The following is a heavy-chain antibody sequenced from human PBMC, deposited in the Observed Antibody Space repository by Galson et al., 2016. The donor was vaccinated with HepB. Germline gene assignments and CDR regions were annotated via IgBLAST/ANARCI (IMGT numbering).Heavy chain of an antibody. J-gene: IGHJ4*02. Sequence: TLSLTCAVSGGSISSGDNSWSWIRQPPGKGLEWIGYIYDSGSTFYNPSLRGRVTISVARSNNQFSLKLTSVTAADTAVYYCAREGGFGDPYYFDYWGQGTLVTVSS. CDR3: AREGGFGDPYYFDY. CDR2: IYDSGST. CDR1: GGSISSGDNS. D-gene: IGHD4-17*01. V-gene: IGHV4-30-2*01.